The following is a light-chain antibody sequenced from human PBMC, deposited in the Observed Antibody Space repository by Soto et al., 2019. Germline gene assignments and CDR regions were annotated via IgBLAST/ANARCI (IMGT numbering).Light chain of an antibody. CDR3: ENWDSNTQVV. V-gene: IGLV4-60*03. CDR2: REGSGSY. Sequence: QLVLTQSSSASASLGSSVKLTCTLSSGHSSYIIAWHQQQPGKAPRYLMTREGSGSYNKGSGVPDRFSGSSSGADRDLTISNLQSEDEADYYCENWDSNTQVVFGGGTKLTVL. CDR1: SGHSSYI. J-gene: IGLJ2*01.